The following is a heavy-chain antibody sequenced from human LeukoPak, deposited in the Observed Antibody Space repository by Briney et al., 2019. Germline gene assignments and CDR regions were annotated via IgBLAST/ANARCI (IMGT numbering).Heavy chain of an antibody. V-gene: IGHV3-11*04. Sequence: PGGSLRLSCVVYGLTFGDRYVSWIRQAPGKGLDWIAYISNSGTVKNYADSVRGRFTISRDSAKRSVFLQMTSLRSDDTAVYYCARGDSLYYFDLWGQGTLVSVSP. CDR1: GLTFGDRY. CDR2: ISNSGTVK. D-gene: IGHD2-21*02. CDR3: ARGDSLYYFDL. J-gene: IGHJ4*02.